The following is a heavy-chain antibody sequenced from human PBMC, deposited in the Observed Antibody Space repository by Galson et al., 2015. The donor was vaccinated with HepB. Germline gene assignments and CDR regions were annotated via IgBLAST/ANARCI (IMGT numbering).Heavy chain of an antibody. V-gene: IGHV1-18*01. D-gene: IGHD3-10*01. J-gene: IGHJ6*02. CDR2: ISAYNGNT. CDR1: GYTFTSYG. CDR3: ARAESSTDYYARYYYYYHGMDV. Sequence: SVKVSCKASGYTFTSYGISWVRQAPGQGLEWMGWISAYNGNTNYAQKLQGRVTMTTDTSTSTAYMELRSLRSDDTAVYYCARAESSTDYYARYYYYYHGMDVWGQGTTVTVSS.